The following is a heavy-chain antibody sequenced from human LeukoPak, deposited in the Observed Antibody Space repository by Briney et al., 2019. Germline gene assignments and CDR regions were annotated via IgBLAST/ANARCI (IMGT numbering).Heavy chain of an antibody. CDR3: AKDGQRRAVSVVTYMDV. D-gene: IGHD6-19*01. CDR1: GFTFDDYA. V-gene: IGHV3-9*01. CDR2: INWNSGRM. J-gene: IGHJ6*03. Sequence: PGGSLRLSCAAAGFTFDDYAMHWVRQAPGKGLEWVSTINWNSGRMEYADSVKGRFTISRDNAKNSLYLQMNSLRDEDTALYYCAKDGQRRAVSVVTYMDVWGKGTTVTVPS.